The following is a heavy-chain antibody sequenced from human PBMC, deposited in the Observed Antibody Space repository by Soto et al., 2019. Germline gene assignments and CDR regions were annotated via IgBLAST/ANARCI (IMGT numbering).Heavy chain of an antibody. J-gene: IGHJ4*02. CDR2: IYYSGST. D-gene: IGHD5-18*01. Sequence: SETLSLTCTVSGGSISSGGYYWSWIRQHPGKGLEWIGYIYYSGSTYYNPSLKSRVTISVDTSKNQFSLKLSSVTAADTAVYYCAREPIQLWSGGQDCGQGTLVTVSS. V-gene: IGHV4-31*03. CDR3: AREPIQLWSGGQD. CDR1: GGSISSGGYY.